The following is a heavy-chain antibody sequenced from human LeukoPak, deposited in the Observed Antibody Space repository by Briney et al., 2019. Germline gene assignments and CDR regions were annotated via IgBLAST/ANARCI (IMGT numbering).Heavy chain of an antibody. Sequence: GGSLRLSCAASGFTFSSCAMSWVRQAPGKGLEWVSTINGSGGSTYYADSVKGRFTISKDNSKNTLYLQMNSLRAEDTAVYYCAKSWCYDSSGYYPFDYWGQGTLVTVSS. CDR3: AKSWCYDSSGYYPFDY. D-gene: IGHD3-22*01. J-gene: IGHJ4*02. CDR1: GFTFSSCA. V-gene: IGHV3-23*01. CDR2: INGSGGST.